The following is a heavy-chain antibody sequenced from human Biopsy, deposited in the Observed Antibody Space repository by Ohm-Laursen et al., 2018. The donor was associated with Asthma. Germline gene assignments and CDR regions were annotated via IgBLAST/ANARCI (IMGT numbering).Heavy chain of an antibody. J-gene: IGHJ4*02. V-gene: IGHV4-39*01. CDR3: ARHSENYYAQLNY. CDR1: ADSISSNNFY. D-gene: IGHD1-26*01. CDR2: ISYTGST. Sequence: SETLSLTCTVSADSISSNNFYWGWIRQPPGKGLEWIATISYTGSTYYNPSLKSRVTISVDTSKNHFSLKLSSVTAADTAVYYCARHSENYYAQLNYWGQGTRVTVSS.